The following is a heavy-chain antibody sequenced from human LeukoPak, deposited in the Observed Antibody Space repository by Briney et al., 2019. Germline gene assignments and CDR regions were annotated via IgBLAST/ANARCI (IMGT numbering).Heavy chain of an antibody. V-gene: IGHV4-39*07. Sequence: SETLSLTCSVSGGSISSSSYYWAWIRQPPGKGLEWIGEINHSGSTNYNPSLKSRVTISVDTSKNQFSLKLSSVTAADTAVYYCAGAKRAVAGTEYYFDYWGQGTLVTVSS. D-gene: IGHD6-19*01. CDR3: AGAKRAVAGTEYYFDY. CDR1: GGSISSSSYY. CDR2: INHSGST. J-gene: IGHJ4*02.